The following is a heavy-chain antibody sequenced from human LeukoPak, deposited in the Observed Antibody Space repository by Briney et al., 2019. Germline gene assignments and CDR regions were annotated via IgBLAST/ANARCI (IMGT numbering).Heavy chain of an antibody. CDR2: IRYDGSNK. CDR1: GFTFSSYG. J-gene: IGHJ6*03. CDR3: AKPENYYYYMDV. V-gene: IGHV3-30*02. Sequence: GGSLRLSCAASGFTFSSYGMHWVRQAPGKGLEWVAFIRYDGSNKYYADSVKGRFTISRDNSKNTLYLQMNSLRAEDTAVYYCAKPENYYYYMDVWGKGTTVTISS.